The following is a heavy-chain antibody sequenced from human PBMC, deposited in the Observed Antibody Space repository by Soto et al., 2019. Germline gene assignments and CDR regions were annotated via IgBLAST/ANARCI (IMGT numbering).Heavy chain of an antibody. Sequence: EEQLVESGGGLVQPGGSLRLSCAASGFTFSSDWMSWVRQAPGKGLEWVANMNQDGSQKDYVDSVEGRFTISRDNAKSSLYLQLNILRAEATAVYYCASTYYHSTVGYWGQGTLVTVSS. J-gene: IGHJ1*01. V-gene: IGHV3-7*02. CDR3: ASTYYHSTVGY. CDR2: MNQDGSQK. CDR1: GFTFSSDW. D-gene: IGHD2-8*01.